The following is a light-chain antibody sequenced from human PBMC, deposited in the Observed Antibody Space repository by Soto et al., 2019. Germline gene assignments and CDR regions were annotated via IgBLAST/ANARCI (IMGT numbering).Light chain of an antibody. CDR2: EVS. Sequence: QSALTQPPSASGSPGQSVTISCTGTSSDVGAYKYVSWYQQYPGKAPKLMIYEVSKRPSGVPDRFSGSKSGNTASLTVSGLQVEDEDDYYCTSYVGSDIWVFGGGTKVTVL. CDR1: SSDVGAYKY. V-gene: IGLV2-8*01. J-gene: IGLJ3*02. CDR3: TSYVGSDIWV.